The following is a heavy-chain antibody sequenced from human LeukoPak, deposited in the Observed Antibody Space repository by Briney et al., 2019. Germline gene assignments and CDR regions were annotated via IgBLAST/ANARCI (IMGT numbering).Heavy chain of an antibody. D-gene: IGHD5-12*01. CDR2: IYYRGNT. CDR1: GVSVSSYY. V-gene: IGHV4-59*02. Sequence: PSETLSLTCTVSGVSVSSYYWSWIRQPPGKGLEWIGDIYYRGNTNYNPSLKSRVALSIDTSKNQFSLKLSSVTAADTAVYYCARSEYSAYDSNFDYWGQGTLVTVSS. CDR3: ARSEYSAYDSNFDY. J-gene: IGHJ4*02.